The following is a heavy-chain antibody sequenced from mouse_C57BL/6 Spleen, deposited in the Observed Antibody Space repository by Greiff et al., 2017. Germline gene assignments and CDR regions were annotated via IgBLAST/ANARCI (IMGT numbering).Heavy chain of an antibody. CDR3: ARFYEGDAMDY. CDR2: IYPGDGDT. CDR1: GYAFSSYW. J-gene: IGHJ4*01. Sequence: VMLVESGAELVKPGASVKISCKASGYAFSSYWMNWVKQRPGKGLEWIGQIYPGDGDTNYNGKFKGKATLTADKSSSTAYMQLSSLTSEDSAVYFCARFYEGDAMDYWGQGTSVTVSS. D-gene: IGHD2-3*01. V-gene: IGHV1-80*01.